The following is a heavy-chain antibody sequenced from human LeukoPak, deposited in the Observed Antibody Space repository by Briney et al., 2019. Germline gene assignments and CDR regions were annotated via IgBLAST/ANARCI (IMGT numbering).Heavy chain of an antibody. CDR1: GGSISCYY. V-gene: IGHV4-59*01. D-gene: IGHD1-26*01. Sequence: SETLSLTCTVSGGSISCYYWSWIRQPPGKGLEWIGYIYYSGSTNYNPSLKSRVTISVDTSKNQFSLKLSSVTAADTAVYYCARGGWELPPHYFDYWGQGTLVTVSS. CDR2: IYYSGST. J-gene: IGHJ4*02. CDR3: ARGGWELPPHYFDY.